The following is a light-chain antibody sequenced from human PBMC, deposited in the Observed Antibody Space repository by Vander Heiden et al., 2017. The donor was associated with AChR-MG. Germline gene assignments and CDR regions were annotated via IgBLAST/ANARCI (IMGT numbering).Light chain of an antibody. CDR3: QSYDSSLSGFYV. V-gene: IGLV1-40*01. Sequence: QSVLTQPPSVSGAPGQSVTLSCTGSRSNIGAGYDVHWYQPLPGTAPKLLIYGNNNRPSGVPDRFSGSKSGTSVSLVITGLQAEDEADYYCQSYDSSLSGFYVFGTGTRVTVL. CDR1: RSNIGAGYD. J-gene: IGLJ1*01. CDR2: GNN.